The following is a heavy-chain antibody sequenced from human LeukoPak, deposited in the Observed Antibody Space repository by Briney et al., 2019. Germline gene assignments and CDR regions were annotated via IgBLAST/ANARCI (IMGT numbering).Heavy chain of an antibody. CDR2: IYSSGST. CDR1: GDSISSYY. J-gene: IGHJ4*02. CDR3: ARESNGDYSDY. V-gene: IGHV4-59*01. D-gene: IGHD4-17*01. Sequence: SETLSLTCTVSGDSISSYYWSWIRQPPGKGLEWIGYIYSSGSTSYNPSLKSRVTMSIDTSKNQFSLKVKSVTAADAAVYYCARESNGDYSDYWGQGTLVTVSS.